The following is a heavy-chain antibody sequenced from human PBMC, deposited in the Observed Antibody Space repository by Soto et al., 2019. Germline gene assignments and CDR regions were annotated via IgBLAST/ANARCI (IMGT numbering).Heavy chain of an antibody. Sequence: EVQVLESGGGLVQPGGSLRLSCAASGFTFSNYAMSWVRQAPGKGLEWVSVISDSGGTTYYADSVKGRFTISRDNSKNSLYLQMNSLRAEDTAVYYCAKCQGGYDPDSFYGMDVWGQGTTVTVSS. CDR1: GFTFSNYA. D-gene: IGHD5-12*01. CDR2: ISDSGGTT. J-gene: IGHJ6*02. V-gene: IGHV3-23*01. CDR3: AKCQGGYDPDSFYGMDV.